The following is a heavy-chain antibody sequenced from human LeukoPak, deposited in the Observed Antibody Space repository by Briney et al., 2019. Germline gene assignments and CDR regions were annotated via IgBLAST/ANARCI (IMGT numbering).Heavy chain of an antibody. Sequence: PGGSLRLSCAASGFTFSSYSMNWVRQAPGKGLEWVSSISSSSSSIYYADSVKGRFTISRDNAKNSLYLHMNSLRAEDTAVYYCARASGDIVETATMGSYWGQGTLVTVSS. CDR2: ISSSSSSI. CDR1: GFTFSSYS. V-gene: IGHV3-21*01. D-gene: IGHD5-18*01. CDR3: ARASGDIVETATMGSY. J-gene: IGHJ4*02.